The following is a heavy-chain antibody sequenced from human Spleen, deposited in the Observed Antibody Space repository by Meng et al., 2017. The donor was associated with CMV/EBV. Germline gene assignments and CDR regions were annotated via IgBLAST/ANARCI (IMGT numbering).Heavy chain of an antibody. J-gene: IGHJ4*02. D-gene: IGHD5-12*01. Sequence: GESLRLSCAASGFSFSDYYMNWIRQAPGKGLEWVSYISSSGGTTYYADSVKGRFTISRDNAKNSLYLQMNSLRVEDTAIYYCARDYNGYDTFDYWGQGTQVTVSS. CDR1: GFSFSDYY. V-gene: IGHV3-11*01. CDR2: ISSSGGTT. CDR3: ARDYNGYDTFDY.